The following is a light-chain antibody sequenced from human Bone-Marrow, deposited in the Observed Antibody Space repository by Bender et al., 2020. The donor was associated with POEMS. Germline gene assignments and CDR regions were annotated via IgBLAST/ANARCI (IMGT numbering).Light chain of an antibody. CDR1: SSDVGHYKY. CDR3: CSYAGGYIGV. V-gene: IGLV2-14*01. Sequence: QSALTQPASVSGSPGQPITISCTGTSSDVGHYKYVSWYQQHPGKAPKLIIYDLSDRPSGVSNSFSGSRSGNTASLTISERRPEDEADYCCCSYAGGYIGVFGGGTTLTVL. CDR2: DLS. J-gene: IGLJ3*02.